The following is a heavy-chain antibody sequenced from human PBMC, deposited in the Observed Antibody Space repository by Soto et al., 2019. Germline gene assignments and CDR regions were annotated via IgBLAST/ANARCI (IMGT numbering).Heavy chain of an antibody. Sequence: ASVKVSCKVSGYTLTELPMHWVRQAPGKGLEWMGGFDPEDGETIYAQKFQGRVTMTEDTSTDTAYMELSSLRSEDTAVYYCATLYSSGWYYFDYWGQGTLVTVSS. CDR3: ATLYSSGWYYFDY. J-gene: IGHJ4*02. CDR2: FDPEDGET. D-gene: IGHD6-19*01. V-gene: IGHV1-24*01. CDR1: GYTLTELP.